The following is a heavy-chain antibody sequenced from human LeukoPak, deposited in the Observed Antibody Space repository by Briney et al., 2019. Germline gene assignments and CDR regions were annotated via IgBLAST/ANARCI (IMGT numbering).Heavy chain of an antibody. V-gene: IGHV1-2*02. CDR2: INPNSGGT. CDR3: ASSSTPTYSSSWYGRDYYYYYYMDV. Sequence: GASVKVSCKASGYTFTGYYMHWVRQAPGQGLEWMGWINPNSGGTNYAQKFQGRVTMTRDTSISTAYMELSRLRSDDTAVYYCASSSTPTYSSSWYGRDYYYYYYMDVWGKGTTVTVSS. CDR1: GYTFTGYY. D-gene: IGHD6-13*01. J-gene: IGHJ6*03.